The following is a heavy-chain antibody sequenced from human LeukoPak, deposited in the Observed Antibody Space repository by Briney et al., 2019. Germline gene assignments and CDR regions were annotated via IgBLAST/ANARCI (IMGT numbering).Heavy chain of an antibody. CDR2: MSYDGGDK. J-gene: IGHJ4*02. CDR1: GFASSTYA. D-gene: IGHD2-2*01. Sequence: PGGSLRLSCAASGFASSTYAMHWVRQAPGKGLDWLAFMSYDGGDKYYAESVKGRFTISRDNSKNTLYLQMNSLRADDTAVYYCARDRPNSYQPGGYWGQGTLVTVSS. CDR3: ARDRPNSYQPGGY. V-gene: IGHV3-30*04.